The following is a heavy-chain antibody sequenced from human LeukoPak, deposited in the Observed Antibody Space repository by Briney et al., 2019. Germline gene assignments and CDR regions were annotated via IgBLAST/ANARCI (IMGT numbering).Heavy chain of an antibody. D-gene: IGHD6-19*01. CDR1: GFTFSSYA. CDR3: ARDTKEWLVLIYYYYYGMDV. Sequence: GGSLGLSCAASGFTFSSYAMHWVRQAPGKGLEWVAVISYDGSNKYYADSVKGRFTISRDNSKNTLYLQMNSLRAEDTAVYYCARDTKEWLVLIYYYYYGMDVWGQGTTVTVSS. CDR2: ISYDGSNK. V-gene: IGHV3-30-3*01. J-gene: IGHJ6*02.